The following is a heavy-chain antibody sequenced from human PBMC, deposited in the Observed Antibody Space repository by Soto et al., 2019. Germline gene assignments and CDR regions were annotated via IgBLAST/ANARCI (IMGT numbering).Heavy chain of an antibody. J-gene: IGHJ5*02. CDR2: INHSGST. Sequence: SETLSLTCAVYGGSFSCYYWSWIRQPPGKGLEWIGEINHSGSTNYNPSLKSRVTISVDTSKNQFSLKLSSVTAADTAVYYCARVGRFLNWFDPWGQGTLVTVS. CDR1: GGSFSCYY. CDR3: ARVGRFLNWFDP. D-gene: IGHD3-10*01. V-gene: IGHV4-34*01.